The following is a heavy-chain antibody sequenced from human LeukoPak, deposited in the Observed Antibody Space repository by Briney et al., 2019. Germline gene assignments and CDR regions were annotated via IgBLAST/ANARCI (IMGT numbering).Heavy chain of an antibody. CDR3: ARLLAGCPGGRCRAHFDY. D-gene: IGHD2-15*01. V-gene: IGHV4-61*10. J-gene: IGHJ4*02. Sequence: SETLSLTCTVSGGSISSGSYYWSWIRQPAGKGLECIGYIYYGGSTNYNPSLKSRVRMSVDTSKNQFSLNLSSVTAADTAVYHCARLLAGCPGGRCRAHFDYWGQGTLVTVSS. CDR2: IYYGGST. CDR1: GGSISSGSYY.